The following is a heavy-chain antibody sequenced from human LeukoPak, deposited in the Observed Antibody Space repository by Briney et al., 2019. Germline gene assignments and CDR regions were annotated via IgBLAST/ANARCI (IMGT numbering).Heavy chain of an antibody. V-gene: IGHV4-34*01. J-gene: IGHJ5*02. D-gene: IGHD5-12*01. Sequence: SETLSLTCAVYGGSFSGYYWSWIRQPPGKGLEWIGEINHSGSTNYNPSLKSRVTISVDTSKNQFSLKLSSVTAADTAVYYCARGMWSADIVGTITGWFDPWGQGTLVTVSS. CDR1: GGSFSGYY. CDR3: ARGMWSADIVGTITGWFDP. CDR2: INHSGST.